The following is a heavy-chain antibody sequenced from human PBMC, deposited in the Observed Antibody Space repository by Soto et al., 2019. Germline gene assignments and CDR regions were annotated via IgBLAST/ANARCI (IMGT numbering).Heavy chain of an antibody. D-gene: IGHD2-21*01. CDR3: ARGGEHIVVAAMDV. Sequence: ASVKVSCKASGGTFSSYSISWVLQAPGQGLEWMGGIIPIFGTANYAQKFQGRVTITADESTSTAYMELSSLRSEDTAVYYCARGGEHIVVAAMDVWGQGTTVTVSS. CDR1: GGTFSSYS. CDR2: IIPIFGTA. J-gene: IGHJ6*02. V-gene: IGHV1-69*13.